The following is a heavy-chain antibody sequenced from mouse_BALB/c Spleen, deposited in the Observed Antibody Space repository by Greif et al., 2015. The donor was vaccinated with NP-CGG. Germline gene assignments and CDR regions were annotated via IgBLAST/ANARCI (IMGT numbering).Heavy chain of an antibody. J-gene: IGHJ4*01. CDR3: TTSTAIYAMDY. Sequence: SGAELVKPGASVKLSCKASGYTFTSYYMYWVKQRPGQGLEWIGGINPSNGGTNFNEKFKSKATLTVDKSSSTAYMQLSSLTSEDSAVYYCTTSTAIYAMDYWGQGTSVTVSS. CDR1: GYTFTSYY. V-gene: IGHV1S16*01. D-gene: IGHD1-2*01. CDR2: INPSNGGT.